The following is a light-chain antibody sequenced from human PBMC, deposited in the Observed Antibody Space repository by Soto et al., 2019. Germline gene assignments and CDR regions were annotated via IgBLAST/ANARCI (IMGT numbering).Light chain of an antibody. CDR2: GAS. CDR3: QQYGTSPYT. J-gene: IGKJ2*01. CDR1: QSVRSSS. V-gene: IGKV3-20*01. Sequence: EIVLTQSPGTLSLSPGERATLSCRASQSVRSSSLAWYQQKPGQAPRLLIYGASSRATGIPDRFSGSGSGTDFTLPISRLEPEDFAVYYCQQYGTSPYTFGQGTKLEIK.